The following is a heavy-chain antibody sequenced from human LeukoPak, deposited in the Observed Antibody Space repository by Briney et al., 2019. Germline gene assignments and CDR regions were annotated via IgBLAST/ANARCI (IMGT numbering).Heavy chain of an antibody. Sequence: PGGSLRLSCAASGFSFSSYSMNWVRQAPGKGLEWVSSISSSSTYIYYADSVKGRFTISRDNAKNLLYLQMKSLRAEDTAVYYCARAYGGYNWSDPWGQGTLVTVSS. V-gene: IGHV3-21*01. CDR3: ARAYGGYNWSDP. CDR1: GFSFSSYS. D-gene: IGHD4-23*01. J-gene: IGHJ5*02. CDR2: ISSSSTYI.